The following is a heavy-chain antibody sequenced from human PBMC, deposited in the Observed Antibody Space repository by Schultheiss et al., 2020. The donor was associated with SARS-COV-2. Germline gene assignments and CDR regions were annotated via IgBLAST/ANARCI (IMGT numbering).Heavy chain of an antibody. J-gene: IGHJ4*02. V-gene: IGHV4-61*05. Sequence: SETLSLTCTVSGGSISSSSYYWGWIRQPPGKGLEWIGYIYYSGSTNYNPSLKSRVTISVDTSKNQFSLKLSSVTAADTAVYYCARVRGSSGWYDFDYWGQGTLVTVSS. CDR1: GGSISSSSYY. CDR3: ARVRGSSGWYDFDY. D-gene: IGHD6-19*01. CDR2: IYYSGST.